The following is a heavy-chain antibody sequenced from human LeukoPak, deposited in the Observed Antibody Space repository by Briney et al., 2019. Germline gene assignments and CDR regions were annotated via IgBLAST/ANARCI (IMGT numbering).Heavy chain of an antibody. Sequence: ASVKVSCKASGYTFTGYYMHWVRQAPGQGLEWMGWINPNSGGTNYAQKFQGRVTMTRDTSISTAYMELSRLRSDDTAVYYCARANGGTATPLDVWGKGTTVTVSS. CDR1: GYTFTGYY. V-gene: IGHV1-2*02. D-gene: IGHD2-15*01. J-gene: IGHJ6*04. CDR3: ARANGGTATPLDV. CDR2: INPNSGGT.